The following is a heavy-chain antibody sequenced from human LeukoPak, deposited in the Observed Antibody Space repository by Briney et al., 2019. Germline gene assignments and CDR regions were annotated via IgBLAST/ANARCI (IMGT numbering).Heavy chain of an antibody. D-gene: IGHD3-9*01. V-gene: IGHV4-4*07. CDR2: VYTSGIT. CDR1: GGFINSYY. CDR3: ARHNGFDRGYYYYMDV. Sequence: SETLSLTCTVSGGFINSYYWSWIRQPAGKGLEWLGRVYTSGITNYNPSLKSRITMSVDTSKNQFSLKLTSVTAADTAVYYCARHNGFDRGYYYYMDVWGKGTTVTVSS. J-gene: IGHJ6*03.